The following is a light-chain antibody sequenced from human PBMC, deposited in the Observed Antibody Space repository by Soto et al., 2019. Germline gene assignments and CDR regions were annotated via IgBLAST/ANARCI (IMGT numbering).Light chain of an antibody. CDR1: QDISND. J-gene: IGKJ1*01. CDR2: EAS. Sequence: DIQMTQSPSSLSASVGDRVTITCRASQDISNDLDWFQHKPAKAPERLIYEASNLQSGVPSRFSSSGSGKEFTITISSLQAEDFSTYFCLQYSTYPLTFGQGNKVEIK. CDR3: LQYSTYPLT. V-gene: IGKV1-17*01.